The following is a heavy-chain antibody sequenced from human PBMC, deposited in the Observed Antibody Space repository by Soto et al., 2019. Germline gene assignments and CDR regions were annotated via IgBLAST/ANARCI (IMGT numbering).Heavy chain of an antibody. V-gene: IGHV3-48*01. D-gene: IGHD2-2*01. CDR1: GFTFSSYS. CDR2: ISSSSSTI. J-gene: IGHJ4*02. Sequence: PGGSLRLSCAASGFTFSSYSMNWVRQAPGKGLEWVSYISSSSSTIYYADSVKGRFTISRDNAKNSLYLQMNSLRAEDTAVYYCARSWAYCSSTSCYYFDYWGQGTLVTVSS. CDR3: ARSWAYCSSTSCYYFDY.